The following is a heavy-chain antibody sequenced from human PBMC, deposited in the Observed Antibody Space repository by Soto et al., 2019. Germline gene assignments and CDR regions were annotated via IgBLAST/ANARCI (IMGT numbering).Heavy chain of an antibody. CDR2: IDYSGSP. D-gene: IGHD2-15*01. Sequence: SETLSLTCTVSGGSVNTNYWTWIRQPPGRGPEWIGNIDYSGSPHYNPSLKSRVTMSIDMSKNQFSLRLNSVNAADTAVYYCERARKDIVGPPDVFDIWGQGTMVTV. CDR3: ERARKDIVGPPDVFDI. V-gene: IGHV4-59*02. J-gene: IGHJ3*02. CDR1: GGSVNTNY.